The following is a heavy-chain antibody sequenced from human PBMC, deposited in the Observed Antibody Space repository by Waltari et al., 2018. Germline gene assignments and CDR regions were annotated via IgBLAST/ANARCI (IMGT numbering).Heavy chain of an antibody. D-gene: IGHD3-3*01. CDR1: GGSIDNYY. CDR3: ARGNYWSGWPFFDF. Sequence: QVQLQESGPGLVKPSETLSLTCSVPGGSIDNYYWSLIRQSPGKGLEWIAYIHYSGVTVYNPSLKSRVTISLDASRKHFSLMVTSVTAADTAVYYCARGNYWSGWPFFDFWGQGTLVTVSS. J-gene: IGHJ4*02. CDR2: IHYSGVT. V-gene: IGHV4-59*01.